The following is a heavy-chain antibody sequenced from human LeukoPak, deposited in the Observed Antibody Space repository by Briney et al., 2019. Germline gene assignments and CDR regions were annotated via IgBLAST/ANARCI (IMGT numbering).Heavy chain of an antibody. V-gene: IGHV4-59*12. CDR2: IYYSGST. CDR1: GGSISSYY. J-gene: IGHJ6*02. CDR3: AREMVTTSRPGYYYYGMDV. D-gene: IGHD4-11*01. Sequence: SETLSLTCTVSGGSISSYYWSWIRQPPGKGLEWIGYIYYSGSTYYNPSLKSPVTISVDTSKNQFSLKLSSVTAADTAVYYCAREMVTTSRPGYYYYGMDVWGQGTTVTVSS.